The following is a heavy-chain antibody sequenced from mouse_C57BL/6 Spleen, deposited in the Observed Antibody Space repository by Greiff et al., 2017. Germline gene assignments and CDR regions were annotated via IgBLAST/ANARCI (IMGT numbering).Heavy chain of an antibody. CDR1: GYTFTSYW. CDR2: IDPSDSYT. Sequence: QVQLQQPGAELVMPGASVKLSCKASGYTFTSYWMHWVKQRPGQGLEWIGEIDPSDSYTNYNQKFKGKSTLTVDKSSSTAYMQLSSLTSEDSAVYDCARSGYYGSWYFDVWGTGTTVTVSS. CDR3: ARSGYYGSWYFDV. J-gene: IGHJ1*03. D-gene: IGHD1-1*01. V-gene: IGHV1-69*01.